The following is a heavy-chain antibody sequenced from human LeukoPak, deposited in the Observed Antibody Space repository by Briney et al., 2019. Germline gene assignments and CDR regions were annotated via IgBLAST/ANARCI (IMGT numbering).Heavy chain of an antibody. D-gene: IGHD4-23*01. CDR3: GGGYGGNSDY. Sequence: GESLKISCKGSGYSFSTYWIGWVRQMPGKGLEWMGVIYPRDSHTRYSPSFEGQVTISADESISTAYLQWSSLRASDTAMYYCGGGYGGNSDYWGQGTLVTVSS. CDR2: IYPRDSHT. CDR1: GYSFSTYW. J-gene: IGHJ4*02. V-gene: IGHV5-51*01.